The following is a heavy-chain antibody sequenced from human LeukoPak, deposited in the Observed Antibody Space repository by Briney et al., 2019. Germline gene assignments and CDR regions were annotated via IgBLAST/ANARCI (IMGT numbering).Heavy chain of an antibody. D-gene: IGHD1-26*01. J-gene: IGHJ4*02. Sequence: KPSETLPLTCAVYGGPFSGYYWSWIRRPPGKGLEWIGEINHSGSTNYNPSLESRVTISVDTSKNQFSLKLSSVTAADTAVYYCARPRNWSYRCFDYWGQGTLVTVSS. CDR1: GGPFSGYY. CDR2: INHSGST. V-gene: IGHV4-34*01. CDR3: ARPRNWSYRCFDY.